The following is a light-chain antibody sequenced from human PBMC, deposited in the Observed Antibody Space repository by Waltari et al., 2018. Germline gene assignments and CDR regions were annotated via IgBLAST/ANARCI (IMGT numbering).Light chain of an antibody. V-gene: IGKV1-16*01. CDR1: QAISNN. CDR2: GAF. Sequence: DIQMTQSPSSLSASVGDTVTITCRASQAISNNLAWVQQKPGKGPKSLIYGAFILQSGVPSRFSGSGSETDFTLTISRLQPEDFATYYCQQYNTYPYTFGQGTKVEIK. CDR3: QQYNTYPYT. J-gene: IGKJ2*01.